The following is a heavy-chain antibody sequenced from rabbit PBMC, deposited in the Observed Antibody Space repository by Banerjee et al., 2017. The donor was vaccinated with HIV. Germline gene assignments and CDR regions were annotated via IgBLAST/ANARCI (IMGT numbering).Heavy chain of an antibody. CDR2: IDTGSGVNT. D-gene: IGHD1-1*01. CDR3: ARGDTGSRHSPFNL. Sequence: QSLEESGGDLVKPGASLTLTCTASGLDFTSTYYMCWVRQAPGKGLEWIACIDTGSGVNTYYAGWAKGRFTITRSTSLNTVTLQMTSLTAADTATYFCARGDTGSRHSPFNLWGPGTLVTVS. V-gene: IGHV1S40*01. CDR1: GLDFTSTYY. J-gene: IGHJ4*01.